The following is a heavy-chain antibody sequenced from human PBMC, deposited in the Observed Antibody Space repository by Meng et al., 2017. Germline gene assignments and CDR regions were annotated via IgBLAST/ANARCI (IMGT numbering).Heavy chain of an antibody. J-gene: IGHJ5*02. CDR2: INAGNGNT. D-gene: IGHD4-17*01. CDR3: ARDRSRLSTVTLLFDP. V-gene: IGHV1-3*01. Sequence: QLVQSGAEVKKTGASVKVSCKASGYTFTSNAMHWVRQAPGQRLEWMGWINAGNGNTKYSQKFQGRVTITRDTSASTAYMELSSLRSEDTAVYYCARDRSRLSTVTLLFDPWGQGTLVTVSS. CDR1: GYTFTSNA.